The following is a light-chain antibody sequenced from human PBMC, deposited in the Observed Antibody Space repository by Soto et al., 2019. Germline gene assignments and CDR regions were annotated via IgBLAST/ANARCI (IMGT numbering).Light chain of an antibody. J-gene: IGKJ1*01. CDR3: QQYNNWPGT. V-gene: IGKV3D-15*01. CDR1: QTVTSN. CDR2: GAS. Sequence: EIVLTQSPGTLSSSPGERATLSCRASQTVTSNYLAWYQQKPGQAPRLLFFGASIRATGLPDRFSGGGSGTDFTLTISSLQSEDFAVYSCQQYNNWPGTFGQGTKVDIK.